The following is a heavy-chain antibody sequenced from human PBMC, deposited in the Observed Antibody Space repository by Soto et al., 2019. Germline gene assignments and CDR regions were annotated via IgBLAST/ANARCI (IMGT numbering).Heavy chain of an antibody. J-gene: IGHJ4*02. Sequence: QVQLVQSGAEVKKPGSSVKFSCKASVGPCSSYAISWVRQAPGQGLEWMGGIIPIFGTANYAQKFQGRVTITADASTSTAYMELSSLRSEDTAVYYCARAFSGYSYGSFDYWGQGTLVTVSS. D-gene: IGHD5-18*01. V-gene: IGHV1-69*01. CDR3: ARAFSGYSYGSFDY. CDR2: IIPIFGTA. CDR1: VGPCSSYA.